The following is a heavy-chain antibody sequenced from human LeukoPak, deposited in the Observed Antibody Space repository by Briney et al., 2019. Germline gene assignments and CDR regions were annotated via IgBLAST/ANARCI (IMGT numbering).Heavy chain of an antibody. J-gene: IGHJ6*02. CDR1: GFTFSSYG. CDR2: IWYDGSNK. V-gene: IGHV3-33*01. Sequence: PGRSLRLSCAASGFTFSSYGMHWVRQAPGKGPEWVAVIWYDGSNKYYADSVKGRFTISRDNSKNTLYLQMNSLRAEDTAVYYCARDGSGYDSWSGFVSAYYYGMDVWGQGTTVTVSS. CDR3: ARDGSGYDSWSGFVSAYYYGMDV. D-gene: IGHD3-3*01.